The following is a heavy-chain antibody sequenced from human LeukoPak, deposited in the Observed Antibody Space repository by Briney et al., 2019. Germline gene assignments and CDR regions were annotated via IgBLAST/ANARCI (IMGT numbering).Heavy chain of an antibody. D-gene: IGHD3-16*02. Sequence: SETLSLTCAVYGGSFSGYYWSWIRQPPGKGLEWIGEINHSGSTNYNPSLKSRVTISVDTSKNQFSLKLSSVTAADTAVYYCARGVLKLRYDYVWGSYRNYYFDYWGQGTLVTVSS. CDR1: GGSFSGYY. V-gene: IGHV4-34*01. CDR3: ARGVLKLRYDYVWGSYRNYYFDY. J-gene: IGHJ4*02. CDR2: INHSGST.